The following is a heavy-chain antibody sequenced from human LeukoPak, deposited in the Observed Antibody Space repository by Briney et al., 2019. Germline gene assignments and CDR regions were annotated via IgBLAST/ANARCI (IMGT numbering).Heavy chain of an antibody. CDR3: ARDGSSSSWYDY. J-gene: IGHJ4*02. D-gene: IGHD6-13*01. CDR1: GDSVSSNSAA. V-gene: IGHV6-1*01. CDR2: TYYRAKWYV. Sequence: SQTLSLTCAISGDSVSSNSAAWNWMRQSPSRGLEWLGTTYYRAKWYVDYAVSVQSRITIKPDTSKNQFSLQLTSVTPEDTAVYYCARDGSSSSWYDYWGQGTLVTVSS.